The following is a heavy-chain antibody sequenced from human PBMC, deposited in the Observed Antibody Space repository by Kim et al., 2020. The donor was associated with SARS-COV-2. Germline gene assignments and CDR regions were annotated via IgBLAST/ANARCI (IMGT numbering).Heavy chain of an antibody. CDR3: ARERGRFLEWTRRGRYFQH. D-gene: IGHD3-3*01. CDR1: GGSFSGYY. CDR2: INHSGST. J-gene: IGHJ1*01. Sequence: SETLSLTCAVYGGSFSGYYWSWIRQPPGKGLEWIGEINHSGSTNYNPSLKSRVTISVDTSKNQFSLKLSSVTAADTAVYYCARERGRFLEWTRRGRYFQHWGQGTLVTVSS. V-gene: IGHV4-34*01.